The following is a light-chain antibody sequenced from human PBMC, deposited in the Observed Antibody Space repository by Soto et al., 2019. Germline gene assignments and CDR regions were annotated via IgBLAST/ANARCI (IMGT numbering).Light chain of an antibody. Sequence: HSVLTQPPSASGIPGQRVTISCSGSGSNIGSNFVSWYQQLPGAAPKLLMYNNNQRPSGVPDRFSGSKSGTSASLAVSGLQSEDEADYYCAAWDNSLNGVVFGGGTKVTVL. CDR2: NNN. CDR3: AAWDNSLNGVV. CDR1: GSNIGSNF. V-gene: IGLV1-44*01. J-gene: IGLJ2*01.